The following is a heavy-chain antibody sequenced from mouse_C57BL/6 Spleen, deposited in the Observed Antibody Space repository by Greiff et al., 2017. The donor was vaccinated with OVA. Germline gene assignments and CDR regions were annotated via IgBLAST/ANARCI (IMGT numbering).Heavy chain of an antibody. Sequence: EVQLQQSGPELVKPGASVKMSCKASGYTFTDYNMHWVKQSHGKSLEWIGYINPNNGGTSYNQKFKGKAPLTVHKSSSTAYMGLRSLTSEDSAVYYCATGYDGFAYWGQGTLVTVSA. V-gene: IGHV1-22*01. J-gene: IGHJ3*01. CDR2: INPNNGGT. D-gene: IGHD2-2*01. CDR1: GYTFTDYN. CDR3: ATGYDGFAY.